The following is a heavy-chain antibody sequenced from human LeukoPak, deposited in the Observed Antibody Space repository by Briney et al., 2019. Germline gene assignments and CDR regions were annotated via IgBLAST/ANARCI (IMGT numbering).Heavy chain of an antibody. Sequence: PSQTLSLTCTVSGGSISSGDYYWSWIRQPPGKGLEWIGYIYYSGNTYYNPSLKSRVTISVDTSKNQFSLKLSSVTAADTAVYYCARANYDSSGYYQRLTWFDPWGQGTLVTVSS. CDR1: GGSISSGDYY. V-gene: IGHV4-30-4*01. J-gene: IGHJ5*02. D-gene: IGHD3-22*01. CDR3: ARANYDSSGYYQRLTWFDP. CDR2: IYYSGNT.